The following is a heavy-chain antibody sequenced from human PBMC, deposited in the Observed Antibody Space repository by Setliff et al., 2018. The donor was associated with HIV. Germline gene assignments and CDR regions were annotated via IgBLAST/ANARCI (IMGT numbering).Heavy chain of an antibody. Sequence: LSLTCTVSGGSISSDDYYWNWIRQPPGKGLEWIGYITYSGSAYYNPSLKSRVTISIDTSNNQISLRLSSVTAADTAMYYCVRDGYGYNGKGFDYWGPGTLVTVSS. D-gene: IGHD5-12*01. J-gene: IGHJ4*02. CDR3: VRDGYGYNGKGFDY. CDR1: GGSISSDDYY. V-gene: IGHV4-30-4*08. CDR2: ITYSGSA.